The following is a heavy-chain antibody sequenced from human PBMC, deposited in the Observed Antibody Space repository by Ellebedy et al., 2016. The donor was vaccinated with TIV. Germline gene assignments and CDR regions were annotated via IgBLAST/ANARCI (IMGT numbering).Heavy chain of an antibody. D-gene: IGHD6-19*01. V-gene: IGHV1-46*03. J-gene: IGHJ4*02. CDR3: ARDPTRYSSGWNYFDY. CDR2: INPSGGST. CDR1: RYTFTSYY. Sequence: ASVKVSXKASRYTFTSYYMHWVRQAPGQGLEWMGIINPSGGSTSYAQKFQGRVTMTRDTSTSTVYMELSSLRSEDTAVYYCARDPTRYSSGWNYFDYWGQGTLVTVSS.